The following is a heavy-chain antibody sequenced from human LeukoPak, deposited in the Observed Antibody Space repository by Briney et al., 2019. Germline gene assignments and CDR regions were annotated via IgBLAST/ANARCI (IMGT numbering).Heavy chain of an antibody. CDR3: VSLGGLSY. J-gene: IGHJ4*02. Sequence: PGGSLRLSCVTSGFTFRMYDMNWVRQAPGRGLKWVSGITGSGGGTYYADSVKGRFTISRDNSKSTLFLQMDSLRAEDTAVYYCVSLGGLSYWGQGTLVTVSS. CDR1: GFTFRMYD. D-gene: IGHD3-16*01. CDR2: ITGSGGGT. V-gene: IGHV3-23*01.